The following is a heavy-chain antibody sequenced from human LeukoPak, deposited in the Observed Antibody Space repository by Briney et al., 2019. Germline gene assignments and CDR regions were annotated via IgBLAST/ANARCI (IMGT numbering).Heavy chain of an antibody. Sequence: SETLSLTCAVYGGSFSGYYWSWIRQPPGKGLEWIGEINHSGSTNYNPSLKSRVTISVDTSKNQFSLKLSSVTAADTAVYYCARDPIRITMIVVPRWAFDIWGQGTMVTVSS. V-gene: IGHV4-34*01. J-gene: IGHJ3*02. D-gene: IGHD3-22*01. CDR2: INHSGST. CDR1: GGSFSGYY. CDR3: ARDPIRITMIVVPRWAFDI.